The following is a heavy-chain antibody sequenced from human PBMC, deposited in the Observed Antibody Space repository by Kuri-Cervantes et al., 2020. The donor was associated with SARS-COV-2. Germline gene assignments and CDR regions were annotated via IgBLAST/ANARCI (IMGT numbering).Heavy chain of an antibody. CDR2: ISYDGSNK. D-gene: IGHD6-6*01. J-gene: IGHJ4*02. CDR3: ARGGGIAARRVSYYFDY. CDR1: GFTFSSYA. Sequence: GGSLRLSCAASGFTFSSYAMHWVRQAPGKGLEWVAVISYDGSNKYYADSVKGRFTISRDNSKNTLYLQMNSLRAEDMALYYCARGGGIAARRVSYYFDYWGQGTLVTVSS. V-gene: IGHV3-30-3*01.